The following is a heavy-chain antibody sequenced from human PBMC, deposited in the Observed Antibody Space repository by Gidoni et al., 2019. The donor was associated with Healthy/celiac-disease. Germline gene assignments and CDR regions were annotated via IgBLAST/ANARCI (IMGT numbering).Heavy chain of an antibody. J-gene: IGHJ5*02. Sequence: QVQLQQWGAGLLKPSETLSLTCAVYGGSFSGYSWSWIRQPPGKGLEWIGEINHSGSTNYNPSLKSRVTISVDTSKNQFSLKLSSVTAADTAVYYCARGICSSTSCYEGGVDPWGQGTLVTVSS. V-gene: IGHV4-34*01. D-gene: IGHD2-2*01. CDR1: GGSFSGYS. CDR2: INHSGST. CDR3: ARGICSSTSCYEGGVDP.